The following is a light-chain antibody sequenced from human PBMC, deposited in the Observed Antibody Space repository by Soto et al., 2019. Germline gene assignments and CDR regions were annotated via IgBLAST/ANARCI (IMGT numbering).Light chain of an antibody. Sequence: DIQMTQSPSTLSASVGDRVTITCRASQSISSWLTWYQQKPGKAPKVLIYKASSLQSGVPSRFSGSGSGTDFTLTISSLQPDDFATYYCLQYHSYPYTFGKGTKLEIK. CDR1: QSISSW. CDR2: KAS. J-gene: IGKJ2*01. V-gene: IGKV1-5*03. CDR3: LQYHSYPYT.